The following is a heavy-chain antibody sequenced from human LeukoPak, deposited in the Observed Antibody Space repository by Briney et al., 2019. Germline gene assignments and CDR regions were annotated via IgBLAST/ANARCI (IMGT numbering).Heavy chain of an antibody. D-gene: IGHD2-21*02. V-gene: IGHV3-21*01. CDR3: AKDLKAYGDKVDY. Sequence: PGGSLRPSCAASGFTFSSYSMNWVRQAPGKGLEWVSSISSSSSYIYYADSVKGRFTISRDNAKNSLYLQMNSLRAEDTAVYYCAKDLKAYGDKVDYWGQGALVTVSS. CDR2: ISSSSSYI. J-gene: IGHJ4*02. CDR1: GFTFSSYS.